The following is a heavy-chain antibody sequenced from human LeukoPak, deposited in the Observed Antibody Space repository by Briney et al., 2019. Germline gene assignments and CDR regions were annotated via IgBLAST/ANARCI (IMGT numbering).Heavy chain of an antibody. CDR1: GYAFTSYY. CDR3: ARDAPGIAVGGDFDY. J-gene: IGHJ4*02. D-gene: IGHD6-19*01. V-gene: IGHV1-46*01. CDR2: INPSGGDT. Sequence: ASVKVSCKTSGYAFTSYYIHWVRQGPGQGVEWMGLINPSGGDTNYAQMFQGRVTMTRDTSTSIVFMELRSLRSEDTAIYYCARDAPGIAVGGDFDYWGQGTLVTVSS.